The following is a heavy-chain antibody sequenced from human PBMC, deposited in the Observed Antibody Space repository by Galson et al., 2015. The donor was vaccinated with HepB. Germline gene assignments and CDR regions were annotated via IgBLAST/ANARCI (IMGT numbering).Heavy chain of an antibody. Sequence: LSLTCTVSGGSISSGGYYWSWIRQHPGKGLEWIGYIYYSGSTYYNPSLKGRVTISVDTSKNQFSLKLSSVTAADTAVYYCAREYCSSTSCYASGDGWFDPWGQGTLVTVSS. CDR3: AREYCSSTSCYASGDGWFDP. D-gene: IGHD2-2*01. V-gene: IGHV4-31*03. J-gene: IGHJ5*02. CDR1: GGSISSGGYY. CDR2: IYYSGST.